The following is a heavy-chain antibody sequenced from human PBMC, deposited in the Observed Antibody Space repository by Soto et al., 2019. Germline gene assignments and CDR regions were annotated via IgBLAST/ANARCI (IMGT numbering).Heavy chain of an antibody. D-gene: IGHD3-16*01. CDR3: STDVPYTYGGASAY. CDR2: IKTKGEGETT. V-gene: IGHV3-15*01. J-gene: IGHJ4*02. CDR1: GFNFMNAW. Sequence: EVKLVDSGGGLVKPGGSLGLSCAASGFNFMNAWMTWVRQAPGKGLEWVGHIKTKGEGETTDYAAPVKGRFTISRDDSKNTQYLQMNSLKNEDTAMYYCSTDVPYTYGGASAYWGQGTLVTVSS.